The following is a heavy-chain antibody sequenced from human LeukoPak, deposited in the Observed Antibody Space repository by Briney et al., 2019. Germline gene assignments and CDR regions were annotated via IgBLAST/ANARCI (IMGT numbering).Heavy chain of an antibody. J-gene: IGHJ3*02. CDR2: IYHSGSN. CDR3: ARDLPTLIAAASI. Sequence: PSETLSLTCAVSGYSISSGYYWGWIRQPPGKGLEWIGSIYHSGSNYYNPSLKSRVTIAVDTSKNQFSLKLSSVTAAHTAVYYCARDLPTLIAAASIWGQGTMVTVSS. CDR1: GYSISSGYY. D-gene: IGHD6-13*01. V-gene: IGHV4-38-2*02.